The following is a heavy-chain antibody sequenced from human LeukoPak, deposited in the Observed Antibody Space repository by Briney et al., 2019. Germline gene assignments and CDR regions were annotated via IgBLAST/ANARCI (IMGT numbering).Heavy chain of an antibody. CDR1: GFTFSDYY. CDR2: ICDSGRTI. V-gene: IGHV3-11*04. J-gene: IGHJ4*02. CDR3: ARDRLGDYDHSGYYDK. D-gene: IGHD3-22*01. Sequence: PGGSLRLSCAAAGFTFSDYYMSWVRQAPGEGLEWVSYICDSGRTIYYADCVKGRFTISRDNAKNSVYRQMNNLGAEERAVYYCARDRLGDYDHSGYYDKWGQGTLVTVSS.